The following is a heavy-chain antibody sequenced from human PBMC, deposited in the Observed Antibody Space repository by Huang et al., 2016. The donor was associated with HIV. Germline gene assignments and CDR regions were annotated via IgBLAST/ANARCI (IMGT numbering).Heavy chain of an antibody. D-gene: IGHD2-2*01. V-gene: IGHV3-7*01. Sequence: DEHLVESGGGLVQPGGCVTITCEVSGFNFKNYWMNWVGRAPGKGVEWVDNISGDGSEKNYVDYVKGRFTIFRDNAKNLLYLQMKSLRAEDTSVYYCATNLQIVVVPPDMGYDAFDMWGQGTMVTVSS. J-gene: IGHJ3*02. CDR1: GFNFKNYW. CDR2: ISGDGSEK. CDR3: ATNLQIVVVPPDMGYDAFDM.